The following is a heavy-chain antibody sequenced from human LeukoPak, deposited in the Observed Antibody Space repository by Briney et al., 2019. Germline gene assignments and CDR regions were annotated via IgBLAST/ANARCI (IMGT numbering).Heavy chain of an antibody. J-gene: IGHJ4*02. D-gene: IGHD3-10*01. CDR1: GFTFSSYG. Sequence: GRSLRLSCAASGFTFSSYGMHWVRQAPGKGLEWVAVISYDGSNKYYADSVKGRFTISRDNSKNTLYLQMNSLRAEDTAVYYCAKGDEAYGSGSYPLIDYWGQGTLVAVSS. V-gene: IGHV3-30*18. CDR2: ISYDGSNK. CDR3: AKGDEAYGSGSYPLIDY.